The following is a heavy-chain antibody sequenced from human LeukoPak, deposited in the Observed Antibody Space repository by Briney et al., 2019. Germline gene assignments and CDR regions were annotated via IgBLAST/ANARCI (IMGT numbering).Heavy chain of an antibody. V-gene: IGHV3-74*01. CDR3: AKDSSSWYSYYYYYGMDV. CDR2: INSDGSST. Sequence: PGGSLRLSCAASGFTFSSYWMHWVRQAPGMGLVWVSRINSDGSSTSYADSGKGRFTISRDNAKNTLYLQMNSLRAEDTAVYYCAKDSSSWYSYYYYYGMDVWGQGTTVTVSS. D-gene: IGHD6-13*01. CDR1: GFTFSSYW. J-gene: IGHJ6*02.